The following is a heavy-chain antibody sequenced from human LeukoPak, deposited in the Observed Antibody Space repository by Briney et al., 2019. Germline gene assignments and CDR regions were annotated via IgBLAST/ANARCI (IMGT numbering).Heavy chain of an antibody. J-gene: IGHJ4*02. V-gene: IGHV3-23*01. D-gene: IGHD3-3*02. Sequence: GGSLRLSCAASGFTFSSYGVSRVRQAPGKGLEWVSAISGSGGSTYYADSVKGRFTISRDNSKNTLYLQMNSLRAEDTAVYYCAKDSIFGVVIHNDYWGQGTLVTVSS. CDR1: GFTFSSYG. CDR3: AKDSIFGVVIHNDY. CDR2: ISGSGGST.